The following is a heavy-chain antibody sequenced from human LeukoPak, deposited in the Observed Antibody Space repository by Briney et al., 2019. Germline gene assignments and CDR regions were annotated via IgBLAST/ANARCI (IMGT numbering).Heavy chain of an antibody. CDR1: GGSFSGYY. CDR2: INHSGST. CDR3: ARGRRTGSPPLMD. J-gene: IGHJ6*02. D-gene: IGHD2-8*01. Sequence: PSETLSLTCAVYGGSFSGYYWSWIRQPPGKGLEWIGEINHSGSTNYSPSLKSRVTISVDTSKNQFSLKLSSVTAADTAVYYCARGRRTGSPPLMDWGQGTTVTVSS. V-gene: IGHV4-34*01.